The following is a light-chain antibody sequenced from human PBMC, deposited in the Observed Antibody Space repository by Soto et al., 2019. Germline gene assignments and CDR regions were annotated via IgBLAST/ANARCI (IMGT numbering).Light chain of an antibody. CDR2: AAS. V-gene: IGKV1-17*01. J-gene: IGKJ4*01. Sequence: IQLTQSPSALAASVGDRVTITCRAGQAIRTALGWYQQKPGKVPKLLIYAASTLQSGVPSRFSGSGSGTEFTLTISSLQPDDFATYYCQQYNSYSLTFGGGTKVDIK. CDR3: QQYNSYSLT. CDR1: QAIRTA.